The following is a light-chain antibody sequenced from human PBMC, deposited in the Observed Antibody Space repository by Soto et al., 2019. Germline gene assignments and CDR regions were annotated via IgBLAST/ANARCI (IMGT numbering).Light chain of an antibody. V-gene: IGKV3-20*01. J-gene: IGKJ1*01. Sequence: EIVLTQSPGTLSLSQGERATLSFRASQSVSSSYLAWYQQKPGQAPRLLIYGASSRATGIPDRFSGSGSGTDFTLTISRLEPGDFAVYYCQQYGSSPWTFGQGTKVDIK. CDR3: QQYGSSPWT. CDR1: QSVSSSY. CDR2: GAS.